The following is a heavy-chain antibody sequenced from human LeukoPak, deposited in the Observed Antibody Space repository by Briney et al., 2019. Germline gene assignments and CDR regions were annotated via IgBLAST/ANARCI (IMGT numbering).Heavy chain of an antibody. J-gene: IGHJ6*02. CDR3: SSGYESDYFSYYGMDV. CDR2: ISSSSRYT. CDR1: GFPFSAYY. V-gene: IGHV3-11*03. Sequence: GGSLSLSCAAPGFPFSAYYMTWIRKAQGKGLEWVSYISSSSRYTNCADSVKGRFTISRDTAKNSLYLQMNRLIAEDTAVYYCSSGYESDYFSYYGMDVWGQGTTVTVSS. D-gene: IGHD5-12*01.